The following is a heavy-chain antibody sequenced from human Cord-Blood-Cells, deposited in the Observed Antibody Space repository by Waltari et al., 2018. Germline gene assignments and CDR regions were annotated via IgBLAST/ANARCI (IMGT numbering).Heavy chain of an antibody. Sequence: QVQLVQSGAEVRKPGASVKVSCKASGYTFTGYYIHWVRYAPGQGLEWMEWSNHNSGGTNDEQKFQGRATMTRDTSISTADMELSRLRSDDTAVYYCAKLAARPLHFDYWGQGTLVTVSS. J-gene: IGHJ4*02. V-gene: IGHV1-2*02. CDR2: SNHNSGGT. CDR3: AKLAARPLHFDY. CDR1: GYTFTGYY. D-gene: IGHD6-6*01.